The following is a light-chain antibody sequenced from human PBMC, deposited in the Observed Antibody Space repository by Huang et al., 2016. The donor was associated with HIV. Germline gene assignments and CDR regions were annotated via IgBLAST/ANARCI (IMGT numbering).Light chain of an antibody. CDR3: QHRNKWSLT. CDR2: DVS. V-gene: IGKV3-11*01. Sequence: VLTQSPATLSLSPGERATLSCRASQSVDGYLAWYQHKPGQAPRLLIYDVSDRATGIPARFSGSGSGTHFTLTISSLAPEDFAIYYCQHRNKWSLTFGAGTKVEIK. CDR1: QSVDGY. J-gene: IGKJ4*01.